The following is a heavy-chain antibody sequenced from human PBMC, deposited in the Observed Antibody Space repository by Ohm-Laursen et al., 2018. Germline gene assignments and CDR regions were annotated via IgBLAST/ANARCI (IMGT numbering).Heavy chain of an antibody. CDR1: GFALSKYR. J-gene: IGHJ5*02. CDR2: IKQDGSEK. D-gene: IGHD1-7*01. CDR3: AGGRAGASEELYWCDP. Sequence: SLRLSCAAPGFALSKYRMSWVRLAPGTALEWMANIKQDGSEKYYADSVKGRFTISRDNAKNSLYLQMNSLRAEDTPVYYCAGGRAGASEELYWCDPWGQGPLISVS. V-gene: IGHV3-7*01.